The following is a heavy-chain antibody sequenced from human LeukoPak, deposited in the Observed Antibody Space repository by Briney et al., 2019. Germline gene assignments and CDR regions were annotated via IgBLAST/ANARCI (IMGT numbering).Heavy chain of an antibody. D-gene: IGHD3-3*01. J-gene: IGHJ3*02. CDR1: GFTFSSDA. Sequence: GGSLRLSCAASGFTFSSDAMNWVRQAPGKGLEWVSSIDSSSTYIFYADSVKGRFTISRDNAKNSLYLQMNSLRAEDTAVYYCARIRGITIFGVLISEGIWGQGTMVTVSS. CDR2: IDSSSTYI. V-gene: IGHV3-21*01. CDR3: ARIRGITIFGVLISEGI.